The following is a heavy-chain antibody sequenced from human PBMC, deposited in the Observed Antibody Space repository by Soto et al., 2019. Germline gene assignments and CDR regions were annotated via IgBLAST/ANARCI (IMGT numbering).Heavy chain of an antibody. Sequence: QVQLQESGPGLVKPSETLSLTCTVSGGSISSYYWSWIRQPPGKGLEWIGYIYYSGSTNYNPSLKSRVTISVDTSKNQFSLKLSSVTAADTAVYYCARGSGWYRFDPWGQGTLVTVSS. CDR3: ARGSGWYRFDP. J-gene: IGHJ5*02. CDR1: GGSISSYY. CDR2: IYYSGST. V-gene: IGHV4-59*01. D-gene: IGHD6-19*01.